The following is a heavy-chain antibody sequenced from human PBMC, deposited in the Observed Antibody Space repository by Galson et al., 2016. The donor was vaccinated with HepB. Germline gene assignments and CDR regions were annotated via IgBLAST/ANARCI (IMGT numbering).Heavy chain of an antibody. D-gene: IGHD3-16*02. CDR1: GASISSGY. V-gene: IGHV4-59*01. CDR2: IFYSGST. J-gene: IGHJ5*02. CDR3: ARDGMEFDSNWGGYRSGWFDT. Sequence: SETLSLTCTLSGASISSGYWSWIRQSPGKSLEWIGYIFYSGSTSYNPSLKSRVSLSVDTSKNQVSLKRTSVTAADPAVYFCARDGMEFDSNWGGYRSGWFDTWGQRMLVTVSS.